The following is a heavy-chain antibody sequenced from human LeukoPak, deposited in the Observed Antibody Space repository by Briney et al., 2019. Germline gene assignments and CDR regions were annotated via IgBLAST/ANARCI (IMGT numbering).Heavy chain of an antibody. CDR2: IWYDGSNK. V-gene: IGHV3-33*06. J-gene: IGHJ4*02. CDR3: AKGRYFDWLDY. CDR1: GFTFSSYG. Sequence: PGGSLRLSCAASGFTFSSYGMHWVRQAPGKGLEWVAIIWYDGSNKYYADSVKGRFTISRDNSKNTLYLQMNSLRAEDTAVYYCAKGRYFDWLDYWGQGTLVTVSS. D-gene: IGHD3-9*01.